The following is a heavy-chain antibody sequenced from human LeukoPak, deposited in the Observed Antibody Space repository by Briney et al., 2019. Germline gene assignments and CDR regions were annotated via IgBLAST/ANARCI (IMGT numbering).Heavy chain of an antibody. V-gene: IGHV4-61*08. CDR3: ARDGGAGWPIGY. J-gene: IGHJ4*02. CDR1: GGSISSGDYY. D-gene: IGHD6-19*01. Sequence: SQTLSLTCTVSGGSISSGDYYWSWIRQPPGKGLEWIGYIYYSGSTNYNPSLKSRVTISVDTSKNQFSLKLSSVTAADTAVYYCARDGGAGWPIGYWGQGTLVTVSS. CDR2: IYYSGST.